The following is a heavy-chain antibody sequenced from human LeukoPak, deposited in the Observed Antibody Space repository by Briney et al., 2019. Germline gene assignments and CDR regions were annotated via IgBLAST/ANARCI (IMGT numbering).Heavy chain of an antibody. V-gene: IGHV3-23*01. Sequence: GGSLRLSCAASGFTFSDYAMSWVRQAPGKGLEWVSAISGSGGGTYYGDSVKGRFTISRDNSKNTLYLQMNSLGAEGTAVYYCAKDRGSGLYYYYYMDVWGKGTTVTVSS. CDR2: ISGSGGGT. J-gene: IGHJ6*03. D-gene: IGHD2-15*01. CDR3: AKDRGSGLYYYYYMDV. CDR1: GFTFSDYA.